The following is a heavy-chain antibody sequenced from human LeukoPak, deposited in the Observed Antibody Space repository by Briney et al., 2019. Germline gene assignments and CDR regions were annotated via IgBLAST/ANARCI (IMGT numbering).Heavy chain of an antibody. J-gene: IGHJ4*02. CDR1: GDSISRFW. Sequence: SETLSLTCTVPGDSISRFWWSWIRQPPGKGLEWLGCIHYSGSTKYHPSFKSRVAMSVDTSKNQFSLKLTSVTAADSAMYYCARDLELERDRWDYFESWGQGTLVTVSS. V-gene: IGHV4-59*01. D-gene: IGHD1-1*01. CDR3: ARDLELERDRWDYFES. CDR2: IHYSGST.